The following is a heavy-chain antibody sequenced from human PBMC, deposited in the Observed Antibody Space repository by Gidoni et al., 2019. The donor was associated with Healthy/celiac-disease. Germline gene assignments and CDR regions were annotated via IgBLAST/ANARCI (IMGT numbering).Heavy chain of an antibody. CDR2: IYYSGST. Sequence: QVQLQESGPGLVKPSETLSLTCTVPGGSISSYYWSWIRQPPGKGLEWIGYIYYSGSTNYNPALKSRVTRSVDTSKNQFSLKLSSVTAADTAVYYCARDDSSGYYGIDYWGQGTLVTVSS. D-gene: IGHD3-22*01. CDR1: GGSISSYY. V-gene: IGHV4-59*01. CDR3: ARDDSSGYYGIDY. J-gene: IGHJ4*02.